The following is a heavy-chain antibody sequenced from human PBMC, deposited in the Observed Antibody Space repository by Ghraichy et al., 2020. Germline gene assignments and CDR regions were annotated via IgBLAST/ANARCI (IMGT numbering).Heavy chain of an antibody. CDR1: GFSLSDAAMG. CDR2: IFSNDDK. J-gene: IGHJ4*02. D-gene: IGHD5-12*01. V-gene: IGHV2-26*01. CDR3: ARGLAGYGGYDS. Sequence: SGPTLVKPTETLTLTCTVSGFSLSDAAMGVGWFRQPPGKALEWLAHIFSNDDKASLNSRFTISKDPSRSPVVLTMTDMDPVDTGTYYCARGLAGYGGYDSWGQGTLVTVSS.